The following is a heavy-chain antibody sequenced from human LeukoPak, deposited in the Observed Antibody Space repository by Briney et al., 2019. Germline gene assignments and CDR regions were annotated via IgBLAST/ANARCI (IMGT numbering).Heavy chain of an antibody. Sequence: PSETLSLTCAVYGGSFSGYYWSWLRQPPGKGLEWIGEINHSGSTNYNPSLKSRVTISVDTSKNQFSLKLSSVTAADTAVYYCARGRPMVRGVIRCFDPWGQGTLVTVSS. CDR1: GGSFSGYY. J-gene: IGHJ5*02. CDR3: ARGRPMVRGVIRCFDP. CDR2: INHSGST. D-gene: IGHD3-10*01. V-gene: IGHV4-34*01.